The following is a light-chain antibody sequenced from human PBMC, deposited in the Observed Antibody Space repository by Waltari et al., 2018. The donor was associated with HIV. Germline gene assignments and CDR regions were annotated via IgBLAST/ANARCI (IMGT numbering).Light chain of an antibody. CDR3: QSYDRTNPCV. CDR1: SASIADNP. J-gene: IGLJ1*01. CDR2: EDN. V-gene: IGLV6-57*03. Sequence: NFMLTQPPSVSESPGKTVTISCARSSASIADNPTQWSQQRPRSVPTPVIYEDNHSPSGGPARFSGSIDSSSNSASLTIAVLKTEDEADYYCQSYDRTNPCVFGTGTRVTVL.